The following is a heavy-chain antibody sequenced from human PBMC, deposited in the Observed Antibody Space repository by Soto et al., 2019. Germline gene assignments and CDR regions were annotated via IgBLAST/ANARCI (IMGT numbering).Heavy chain of an antibody. Sequence: EVQLLESGGGLVQPGGSLRLSCAASGFTFSSYAMSWVRQAPGKGLEWVSAISGSGGSTYYADSVKGRFTISRDNSQNTVYLQMNSLRAEDTAVYYCAKDARGYSYGTPYYFDYWGQGTLVTVSS. CDR2: ISGSGGST. D-gene: IGHD5-18*01. J-gene: IGHJ4*02. CDR1: GFTFSSYA. CDR3: AKDARGYSYGTPYYFDY. V-gene: IGHV3-23*01.